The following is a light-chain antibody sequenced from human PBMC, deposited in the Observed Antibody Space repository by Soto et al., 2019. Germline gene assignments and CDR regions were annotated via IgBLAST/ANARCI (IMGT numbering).Light chain of an antibody. Sequence: EIVMTQSPATLSVSPGERGTLSSRASQSVSSNLAWYQQKPGQAPRLLIYGASTRATGIPARFSGSRSGTEFTLTISSLQSEDFAVYYCQQYNNWPWTFGQGTKVEIK. CDR2: GAS. CDR1: QSVSSN. V-gene: IGKV3-15*01. J-gene: IGKJ1*01. CDR3: QQYNNWPWT.